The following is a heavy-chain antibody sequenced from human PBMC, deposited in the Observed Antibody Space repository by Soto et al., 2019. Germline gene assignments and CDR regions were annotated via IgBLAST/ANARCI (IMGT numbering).Heavy chain of an antibody. J-gene: IGHJ4*02. CDR2: IYYSGNT. V-gene: IGHV4-31*03. CDR3: ARATYYYDSSGYSDRVLDY. D-gene: IGHD3-22*01. Sequence: SETLSLTCTVSGGSISSGDYYWSWIRQHPGKGLEWIGYIYYSGNTYYNPSLKSRVTISEDTSKNQFSLKLGSVTAADTAVYYCARATYYYDSSGYSDRVLDYWGQGTLVTVSS. CDR1: GGSISSGDYY.